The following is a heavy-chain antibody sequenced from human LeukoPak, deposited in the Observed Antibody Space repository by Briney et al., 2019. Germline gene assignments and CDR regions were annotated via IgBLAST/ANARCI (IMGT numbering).Heavy chain of an antibody. CDR3: AKGPARYYYGSGKDY. V-gene: IGHV3-23*01. CDR2: ISGSGGST. J-gene: IGHJ4*02. Sequence: GSLRLFCAASGFTFSRYAMSWVRQAPGKGLEWGSAISGSGGSTYYADPVKGRFTISRDNSKNTLYLQMNSLRAEDTAVYYCAKGPARYYYGSGKDYWGQGTLVTVSS. CDR1: GFTFSRYA. D-gene: IGHD3-10*01.